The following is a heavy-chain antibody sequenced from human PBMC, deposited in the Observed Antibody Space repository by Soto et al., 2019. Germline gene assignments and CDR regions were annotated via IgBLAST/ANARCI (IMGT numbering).Heavy chain of an antibody. J-gene: IGHJ5*02. CDR1: GGSVSSGSYY. Sequence: PSETLSLTCTVSGGSVSSGSYYWSWIRQPPGKGLEWIGEINHSGSTNYNPSLKSRVTISVDTSKNQFSLKLSSVTAADTAVYYCAKDSFDPWGPGTLVTVSS. V-gene: IGHV4-61*01. CDR3: AKDSFDP. CDR2: INHSGST.